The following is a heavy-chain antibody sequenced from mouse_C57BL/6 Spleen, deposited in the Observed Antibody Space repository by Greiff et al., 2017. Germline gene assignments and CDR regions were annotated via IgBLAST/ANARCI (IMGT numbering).Heavy chain of an antibody. CDR1: GFSLTSYG. Sequence: VKLVESGPGLVQPSQSLSITCTVSGFSLTSYGVHWVRQSPGKGLEWLGVIWRGGSTDYNAAFMSRLSITKDNSKSQVFFKMNSLQADDTAIYYCAKEDGNYASWFAYWGQGTLVTVSA. CDR3: AKEDGNYASWFAY. D-gene: IGHD2-1*01. CDR2: IWRGGST. V-gene: IGHV2-5*01. J-gene: IGHJ3*01.